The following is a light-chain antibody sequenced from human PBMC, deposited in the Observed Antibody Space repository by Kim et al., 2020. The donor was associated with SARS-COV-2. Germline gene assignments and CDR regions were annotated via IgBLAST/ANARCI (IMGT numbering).Light chain of an antibody. CDR3: AAWDDSLSGVV. V-gene: IGLV1-47*01. Sequence: GRRVTISCSGSSSNIGSNYVYWYQQLPGPAPKLLIYRNGQRPSGVPDRFSGSKSGTSASLAISGLRSEDEADYHCAAWDDSLSGVVFGGGTQLTVL. J-gene: IGLJ2*01. CDR2: RNG. CDR1: SSNIGSNY.